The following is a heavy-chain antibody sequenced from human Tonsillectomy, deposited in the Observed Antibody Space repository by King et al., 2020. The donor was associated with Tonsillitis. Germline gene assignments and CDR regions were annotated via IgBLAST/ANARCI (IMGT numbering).Heavy chain of an antibody. Sequence: VQLQESGPGLVKPSETLSLTCTVSGGSVRTYYWSWIRQPPGKGLEWIGYIYYSGSTNYNPSLTSRVTISVDTSQNQFSLNLRSVTAADTALYYCARDGHYYDSTGYYYSDAFDIWGQGTLVTVSS. CDR3: ARDGHYYDSTGYYYSDAFDI. D-gene: IGHD3-22*01. J-gene: IGHJ3*02. CDR1: GGSVRTYY. CDR2: IYYSGST. V-gene: IGHV4-59*02.